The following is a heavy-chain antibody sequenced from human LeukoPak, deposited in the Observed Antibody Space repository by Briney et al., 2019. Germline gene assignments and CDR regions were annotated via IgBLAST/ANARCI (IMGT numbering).Heavy chain of an antibody. J-gene: IGHJ4*02. D-gene: IGHD1-26*01. CDR3: ARSTFVHGGTYSEE. Sequence: SVTVSCKAYGGSFSSRSITWVRQAPGQGLESMGGIIHILVTPNYAQKFQGRATITTDESTTTAYMALTSLRAEDAAVYYCARSTFVHGGTYSEEWGQGTLVTVSS. CDR1: GGSFSSRS. CDR2: IIHILVTP. V-gene: IGHV1-69*16.